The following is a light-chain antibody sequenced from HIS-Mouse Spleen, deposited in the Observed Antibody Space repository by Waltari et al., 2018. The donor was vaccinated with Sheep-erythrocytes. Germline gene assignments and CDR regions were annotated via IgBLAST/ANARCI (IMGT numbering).Light chain of an antibody. CDR3: CSYAGSSTPWV. CDR1: SSDVGGFNI. CDR2: EGS. V-gene: IGLV2-23*01. J-gene: IGLJ3*02. Sequence: QSALTQPASASGSPGQSITISCTGTSSDVGGFNIFPRYQQHPGKAPKRMIYEGSKRPSGVSNRFSGSKSGNTASLTISGLQAEDEADYYCCSYAGSSTPWVFGGGTKLTVL.